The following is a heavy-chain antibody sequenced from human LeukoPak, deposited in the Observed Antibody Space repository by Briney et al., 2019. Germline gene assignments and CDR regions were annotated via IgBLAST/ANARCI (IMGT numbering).Heavy chain of an antibody. Sequence: PGRSLRLSCAASGFIFSKNGIHWVSQAPGKGLEWVAFIQTDGNPKYYADSVRGRFTISRDNSKKTCYLQMDSLRVEDAAVYYCARETSSEIIGGMDDRGQGTMVTVTS. V-gene: IGHV3-33*01. J-gene: IGHJ6*02. CDR2: IQTDGNPK. D-gene: IGHD3-22*01. CDR3: ARETSSEIIGGMDD. CDR1: GFIFSKNG.